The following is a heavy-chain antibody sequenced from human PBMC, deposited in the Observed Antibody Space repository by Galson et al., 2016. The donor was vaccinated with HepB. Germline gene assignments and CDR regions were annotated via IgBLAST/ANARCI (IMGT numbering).Heavy chain of an antibody. CDR2: INHHGRT. Sequence: ETLSLTCAVYGGSFSGYYWSWIRLSPGKGLEYIGEINHHGRTHYNPSLSSRAIISVDTSKSQFSLRLSSVTAADTAVYYCARVEYSSGWYYDFDIWGQGTMVTVSS. CDR3: ARVEYSSGWYYDFDI. V-gene: IGHV4-34*01. J-gene: IGHJ3*02. CDR1: GGSFSGYY. D-gene: IGHD6-19*01.